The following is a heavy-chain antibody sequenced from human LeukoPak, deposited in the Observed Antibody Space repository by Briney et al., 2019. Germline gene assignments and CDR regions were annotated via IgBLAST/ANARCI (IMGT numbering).Heavy chain of an antibody. Sequence: SETLSLTCTVSGGSISSYYWSWIRQPPGKGLEWIGYIYYSGSTNYNPSLKSRVTVSVDTSKNQFSLKLSSVTAADTAVYYCARDEGSIAAADYFDYWGQGTLVTVSS. CDR1: GGSISSYY. CDR2: IYYSGST. J-gene: IGHJ4*02. D-gene: IGHD6-13*01. CDR3: ARDEGSIAAADYFDY. V-gene: IGHV4-59*12.